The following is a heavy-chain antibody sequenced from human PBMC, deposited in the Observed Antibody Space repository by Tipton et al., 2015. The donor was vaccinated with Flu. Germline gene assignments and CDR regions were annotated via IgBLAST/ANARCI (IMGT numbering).Heavy chain of an antibody. D-gene: IGHD6-13*01. CDR1: GGSFSGYY. CDR2: INHSGST. CDR3: ARASSSSWPYYYYYYMDV. Sequence: TLSLTCAVYGGSFSGYYWSWIRQPPGKGLEWIGEINHSGSTNYNPSLKSRVTISVDTSKNQFSLKLSSVTAADTAVYYCARASSSSWPYYYYYYMDVWGKGTTVTVSS. V-gene: IGHV4-34*01. J-gene: IGHJ6*03.